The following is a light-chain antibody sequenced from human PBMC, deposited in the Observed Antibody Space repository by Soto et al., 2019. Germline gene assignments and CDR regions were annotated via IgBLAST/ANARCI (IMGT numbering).Light chain of an antibody. V-gene: IGKV1-39*01. Sequence: DMQMTQSPSALSASVGDRVTITCRASQSMSTYLNWYQQKPGRAPKLLIYAASSLQSGVPSRFSGSGSGTDFTLTICSLQPEDFAIYYCQQSFSTPWTFGQGTKVVIK. CDR3: QQSFSTPWT. J-gene: IGKJ1*01. CDR1: QSMSTY. CDR2: AAS.